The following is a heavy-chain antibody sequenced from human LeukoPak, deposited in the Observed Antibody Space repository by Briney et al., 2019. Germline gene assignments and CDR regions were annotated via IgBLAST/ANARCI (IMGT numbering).Heavy chain of an antibody. J-gene: IGHJ5*02. Sequence: ASVKVSCKAFGYTFISHDILWVRQATGQGLEWMGWMNPNSGNTGYAQKFQGRVTMTRNTSITTAYMDLSSLPCDDTAVYFCARARDCSGGNCHVWLDPWGQGTLVTVSS. V-gene: IGHV1-8*01. CDR2: MNPNSGNT. CDR1: GYTFISHD. D-gene: IGHD2-15*01. CDR3: ARARDCSGGNCHVWLDP.